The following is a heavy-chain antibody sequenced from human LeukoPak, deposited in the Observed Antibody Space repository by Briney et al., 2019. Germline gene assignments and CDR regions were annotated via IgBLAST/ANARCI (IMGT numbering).Heavy chain of an antibody. V-gene: IGHV3-7*01. CDR2: IKQDGSEE. J-gene: IGHJ1*01. CDR1: GFTFSNFW. Sequence: GGSLRLSCIGSGFTFSNFWMNWVRQAPGKGLKWVAIIKQDGSEEYYVDSVKGRFIISRDNAKNSLSLQMNSLRVEDSAVYFCAGSSCFIPYHWGQGTLVTVSS. D-gene: IGHD6-6*01. CDR3: AGSSCFIPYH.